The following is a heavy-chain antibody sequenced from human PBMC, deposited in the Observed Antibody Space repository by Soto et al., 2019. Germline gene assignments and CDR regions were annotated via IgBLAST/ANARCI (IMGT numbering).Heavy chain of an antibody. J-gene: IGHJ6*02. D-gene: IGHD2-2*01. CDR1: GGTFRSYA. CDR3: ARVHCSSTSFSQGAYYYYYYGMDV. CDR2: IIPIFGTA. V-gene: IGHV1-69*13. Sequence: WASVKVSCKASGGTFRSYAISWVRQAPGQGLEWMGGIIPIFGTANYAQKFKGRVTITADESTSTAYMELSSLRSEDTAVYYCARVHCSSTSFSQGAYYYYYYGMDVWGQGTTVTVSS.